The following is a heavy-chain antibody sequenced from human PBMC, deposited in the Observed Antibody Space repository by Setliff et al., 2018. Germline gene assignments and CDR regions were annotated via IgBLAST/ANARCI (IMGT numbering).Heavy chain of an antibody. V-gene: IGHV3-23*01. Sequence: GSLRLSCAASGFRFRSYAMIWVRQAPGKGLEWVSAISGSGLKTYYADSVKGRLTISRDESESTLYLHMNTLRPEDTAMYFCARVHDGPFSYELKWISFDHWGQGNLVTVSS. CDR1: GFRFRSYA. CDR2: ISGSGLKT. J-gene: IGHJ4*02. D-gene: IGHD2-2*01. CDR3: ARVHDGPFSYELKWISFDH.